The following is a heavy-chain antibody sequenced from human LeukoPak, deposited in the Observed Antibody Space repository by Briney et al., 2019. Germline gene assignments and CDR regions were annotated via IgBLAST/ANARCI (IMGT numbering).Heavy chain of an antibody. CDR1: GFTFSSYS. V-gene: IGHV3-21*01. Sequence: PGGSLRLSCAVSGFTFSSYSMNWVRQAPRKRLEWVSSISSSSSYIHSADSVRGRFTISRDNAKNSLFLQMNSLRAEDTAVYYCARDEWGDAFDIWGQGTMVTVFS. CDR2: ISSSSSYI. CDR3: ARDEWGDAFDI. D-gene: IGHD1-26*01. J-gene: IGHJ3*02.